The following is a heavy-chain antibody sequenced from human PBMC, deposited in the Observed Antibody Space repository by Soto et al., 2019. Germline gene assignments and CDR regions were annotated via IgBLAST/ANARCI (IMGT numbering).Heavy chain of an antibody. CDR3: AKGTEYGVVLMSTFDY. J-gene: IGHJ4*02. V-gene: IGHV3-74*01. CDR1: GFNFSPYW. Sequence: GSLRLSCAASGFNFSPYWMHWVRQPPGKGLEWVSHINADGSTTVYADSVKGRFTISRDNAKNSLYLQMNSLRAEDTALYFCAKGTEYGVVLMSTFDYWGQGTLVTVSS. CDR2: INADGSTT. D-gene: IGHD3-3*01.